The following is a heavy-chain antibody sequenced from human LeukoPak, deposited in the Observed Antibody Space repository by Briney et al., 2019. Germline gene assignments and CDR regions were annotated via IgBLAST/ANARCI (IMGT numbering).Heavy chain of an antibody. CDR2: MNPNSGNT. V-gene: IGHV1-8*02. D-gene: IGHD1-7*01. Sequence: GASVKVSCKASGYTFTGYYMHWVRQAPGPGLEWMGWMNPNSGNTGYAQKLQGTVNMTMNTSISTAYMELSSLRSEDTAVYYCARGRGIYKAGTTLGYWGQGTLVTVSS. CDR1: GYTFTGYY. J-gene: IGHJ4*02. CDR3: ARGRGIYKAGTTLGY.